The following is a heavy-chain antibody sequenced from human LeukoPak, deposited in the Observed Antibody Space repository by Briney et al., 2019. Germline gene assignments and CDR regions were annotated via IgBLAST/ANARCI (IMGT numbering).Heavy chain of an antibody. J-gene: IGHJ5*01. Sequence: SVKVSCKASGGTFSSYAISWVRQAPGQGLEWMGGIIPIFGTANYAQKFQGRVTITTDESTSTAYMELSSLRSEDTAVYYCARGDGYGYNWFDSWGQGTLVTVSS. D-gene: IGHD5-24*01. CDR1: GGTFSSYA. CDR2: IIPIFGTA. CDR3: ARGDGYGYNWFDS. V-gene: IGHV1-69*05.